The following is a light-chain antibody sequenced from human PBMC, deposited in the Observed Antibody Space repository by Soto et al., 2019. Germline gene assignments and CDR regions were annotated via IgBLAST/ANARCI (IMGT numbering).Light chain of an antibody. V-gene: IGKV3-11*01. CDR2: DAS. Sequence: EIVLTQSPATLSLSPGERATLSCRASQSVSSYLAWYQQKPGQAPRLLIYDASNRATGIPARFSGSGSGTAVTITIRSLEPEEFAVYYCQQRSNWLTFGGGTKVEIK. CDR1: QSVSSY. CDR3: QQRSNWLT. J-gene: IGKJ4*01.